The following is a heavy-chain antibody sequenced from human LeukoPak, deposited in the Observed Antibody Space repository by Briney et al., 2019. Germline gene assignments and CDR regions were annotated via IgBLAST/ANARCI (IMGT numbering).Heavy chain of an antibody. Sequence: GESLKISCKGSGYSFTSYGISWVRQAPGQGLQWMGWISAYNGNTNYAQKLQGRVTMTTDTSTTTAYMELRSLRSDDTAVYYCARDGSVSSGYPNYWGQGTLVTVSS. J-gene: IGHJ4*02. CDR1: GYSFTSYG. CDR2: ISAYNGNT. CDR3: ARDGSVSSGYPNY. D-gene: IGHD3-22*01. V-gene: IGHV1-18*01.